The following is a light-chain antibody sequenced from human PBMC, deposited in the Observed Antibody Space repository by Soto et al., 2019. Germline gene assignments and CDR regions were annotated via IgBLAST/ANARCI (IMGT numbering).Light chain of an antibody. CDR2: EGR. Sequence: QSVLTQPASVSGSPCQSITISCTGTASDVGSSNLVSWYQQYPGKAPKLIIYEGRRRPSGVSGRFSGSKSGNTASLTISGLQAEDEADYYCCSFASSSTFYVFGTGTKVTVL. J-gene: IGLJ1*01. V-gene: IGLV2-23*01. CDR1: ASDVGSSNL. CDR3: CSFASSSTFYV.